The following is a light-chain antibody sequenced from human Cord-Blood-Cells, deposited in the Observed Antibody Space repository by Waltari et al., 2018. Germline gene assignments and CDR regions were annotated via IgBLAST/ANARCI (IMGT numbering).Light chain of an antibody. CDR1: SSDVGGYNS. J-gene: IGLJ1*01. CDR3: SSYTSSSTPYV. Sequence: QSALTQPASVSGSPGQSITISCTGTSSDVGGYNSVSWYQQHPGKAPKLMIYDVSNRPAGVSNRFSGSKSGNTASLTISGLQAEYEADYYCSSYTSSSTPYVFGTGTKVTVL. CDR2: DVS. V-gene: IGLV2-14*01.